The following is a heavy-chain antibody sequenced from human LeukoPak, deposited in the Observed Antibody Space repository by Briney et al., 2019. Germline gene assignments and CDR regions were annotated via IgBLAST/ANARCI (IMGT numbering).Heavy chain of an antibody. CDR2: ISSSSSYI. V-gene: IGHV3-21*04. Sequence: GGSLRLSCAASGFTFSSYSMNWVRQAPGKGLEWVSSISSSSSYIYYADSVKGRFTISRDNAKNSLYLQMNGLSAEDTAVYYCAKEYSGSYSNYWGQGTLVTVSS. CDR3: AKEYSGSYSNY. D-gene: IGHD1-26*01. J-gene: IGHJ4*02. CDR1: GFTFSSYS.